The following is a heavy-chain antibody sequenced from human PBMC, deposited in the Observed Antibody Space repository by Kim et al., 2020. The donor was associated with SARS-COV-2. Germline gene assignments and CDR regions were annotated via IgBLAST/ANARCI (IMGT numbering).Heavy chain of an antibody. J-gene: IGHJ1*01. CDR2: IKSDGSNK. CDR3: AKFES. V-gene: IGHV3-33*06. D-gene: IGHD3-9*01. Sequence: GGSLRLSCAASGFTFSVYGMHWVRQAPGKGLEWVAVIKSDGSNKYYADSVMGRFTISRDNSKNMLFLQMNSLGAEDTAVYYCAKFESWGQGSQVTDS. CDR1: GFTFSVYG.